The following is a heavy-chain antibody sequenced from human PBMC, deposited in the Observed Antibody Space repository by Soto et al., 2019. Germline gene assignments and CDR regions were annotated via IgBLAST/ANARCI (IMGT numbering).Heavy chain of an antibody. CDR1: GGSINNHY. V-gene: IGHV4-59*11. CDR2: IYYTGST. J-gene: IGHJ4*02. CDR3: ARANWDSEY. D-gene: IGHD7-27*01. Sequence: QVHLQESGPGLVKPSETLSLTCTVSGGSINNHYWSWIRQPPGRGLAWIGYIYYTGSTNYNPSLKSRVTMSVDTSKNQFSLNLTSLTAADTAIYYCARANWDSEYWGQGTLVTVSS.